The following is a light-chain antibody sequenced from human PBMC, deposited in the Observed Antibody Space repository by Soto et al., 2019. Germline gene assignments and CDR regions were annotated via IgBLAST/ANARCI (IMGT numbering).Light chain of an antibody. CDR2: DVT. CDR3: SSYTTITLWV. CDR1: SSDVGDYIY. V-gene: IGLV2-14*03. Sequence: QSALTQPASVSGSPGQSITISCTETSSDVGDYIYVSWYQQHPGKAPKLMIYDVTNRPSGVSNRFSGSKSGNTASLTISGLLAEDEAAYYCSSYTTITLWVFGGGTQLTVL. J-gene: IGLJ3*02.